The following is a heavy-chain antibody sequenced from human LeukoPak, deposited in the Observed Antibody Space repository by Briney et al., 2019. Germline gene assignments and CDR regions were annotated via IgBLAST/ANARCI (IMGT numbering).Heavy chain of an antibody. CDR1: GYTFTGYY. CDR3: ARSNYDFWSGSGGGFWFDP. J-gene: IGHJ5*02. D-gene: IGHD3-3*01. CDR2: INPNSGGT. V-gene: IGHV1-2*02. Sequence: ASVKVSCKASGYTFTGYYMHWVRQAPGQGLEWMGWINPNSGGTNYAQKLQGRVTMTTDTSTSTAYMELRSLRSDDTAVYYCARSNYDFWSGSGGGFWFDPWGQGTLVTVSS.